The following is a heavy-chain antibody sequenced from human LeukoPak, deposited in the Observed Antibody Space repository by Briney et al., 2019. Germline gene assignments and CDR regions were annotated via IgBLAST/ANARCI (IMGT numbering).Heavy chain of an antibody. CDR3: ARGASRADY. CDR1: GFTFRSYN. CDR2: ISSSSSYI. V-gene: IGHV3-21*01. J-gene: IGHJ4*02. Sequence: GGSLRLSCAASGFTFRSYNMNWVRQAPGKRPEWVSSISSSSSYIYYADSVRGRFTISRDNAKNSLYLQMNSLRAEDTALYYCARGASRADYWGQGTLVTVSS.